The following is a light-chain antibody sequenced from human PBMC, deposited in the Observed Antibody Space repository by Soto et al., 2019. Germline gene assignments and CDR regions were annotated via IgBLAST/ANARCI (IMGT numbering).Light chain of an antibody. CDR1: QSVSSN. CDR3: QQYNNRPT. V-gene: IGKV3-15*01. J-gene: IGKJ1*01. CDR2: GAS. Sequence: IVMTQSPATLSVSPCERATLSCSASQSVSSNLAWYQQKPGQAPRLLIYGASTRATGIPARFSGSGSGTEFTLTISSLQSEDFAVYYCQQYNNRPTFGQGTKVDIK.